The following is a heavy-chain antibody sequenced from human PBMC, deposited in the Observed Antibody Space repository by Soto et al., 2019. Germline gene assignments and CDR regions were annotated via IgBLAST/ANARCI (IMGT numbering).Heavy chain of an antibody. CDR1: GGSISSSSYY. Sequence: QLQLQESGPGLVKPSETLSLTCTVSGGSISSSSYYWGWIRQPPGKGLEWIGSTYYSGSTYYNPSLNSRVTISADTSKNMCSPQLSSVTAADTAVYSCARHTPAICISDHWGQGTLVTVSS. J-gene: IGHJ4*02. CDR3: ARHTPAICISDH. V-gene: IGHV4-39*01. D-gene: IGHD2-15*01. CDR2: TYYSGST.